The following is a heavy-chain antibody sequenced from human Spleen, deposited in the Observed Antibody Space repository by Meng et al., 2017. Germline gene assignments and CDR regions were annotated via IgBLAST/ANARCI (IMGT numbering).Heavy chain of an antibody. CDR2: IWYDGSNK. V-gene: IGHV3-33*01. J-gene: IGHJ4*02. D-gene: IGHD3-10*01. CDR3: ARDERHGSGTYGEEG. CDR1: GFTFSSHG. Sequence: GESLKISCAASGFTFSSHGMHWVRQAPGKGLEWVAVIWYDGSNKYYADSVKGRFTISRDNSKNTLYLQMNSLRAEDTAVYYCARDERHGSGTYGEEGWGQGTLVTVSS.